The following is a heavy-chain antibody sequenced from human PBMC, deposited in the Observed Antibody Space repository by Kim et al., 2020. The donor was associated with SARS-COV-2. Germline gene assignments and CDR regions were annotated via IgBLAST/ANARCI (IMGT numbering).Heavy chain of an antibody. CDR3: ARGNDAYSSSWYNWFDP. CDR1: GGTFSSFA. CDR2: IIPIFGTA. J-gene: IGHJ5*02. V-gene: IGHV1-69*06. D-gene: IGHD6-13*01. Sequence: SVKVSCKASGGTFSSFAISWVRQAPGQGLEWMGGIIPIFGTANYAQKFQGRVTITADKSTSTAYMELSSLRSEDTAVYYCARGNDAYSSSWYNWFDPWGQGTLVTVSS.